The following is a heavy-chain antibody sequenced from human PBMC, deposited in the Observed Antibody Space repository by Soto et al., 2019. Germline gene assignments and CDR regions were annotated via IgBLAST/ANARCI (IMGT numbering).Heavy chain of an antibody. D-gene: IGHD6-13*01. CDR3: ARQIAAAGTSEDDAFDI. CDR2: INPNSGGT. J-gene: IGHJ3*02. Sequence: ASVKVSCKASGYTFTGYYIHWVRQAPGQGLEWMGWINPNSGGTNYAQKFQGWVTMTRDTSISTAYMELSRLRSDDTAVYYCARQIAAAGTSEDDAFDIWGQGTMVT. V-gene: IGHV1-2*04. CDR1: GYTFTGYY.